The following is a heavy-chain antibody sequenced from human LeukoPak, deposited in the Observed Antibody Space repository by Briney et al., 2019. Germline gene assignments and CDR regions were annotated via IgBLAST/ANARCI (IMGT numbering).Heavy chain of an antibody. V-gene: IGHV4-39*01. CDR3: ARRRGSRYFDY. D-gene: IGHD1-14*01. J-gene: IGHJ4*02. CDR2: IYYSGST. CDR1: DVSISSSSYY. Sequence: SETLSLTCTVSDVSISSSSYYWGWIRQPPGKGLDWIGHIYYSGSTYYNPSLKSRLNMSVDTSKNQLSLNLTSVTAADTAVYYCARRRGSRYFDYWGQGILVTVSS.